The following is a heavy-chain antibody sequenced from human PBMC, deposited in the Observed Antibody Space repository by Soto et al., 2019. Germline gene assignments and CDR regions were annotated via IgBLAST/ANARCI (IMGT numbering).Heavy chain of an antibody. CDR2: ISSSSSYI. J-gene: IGHJ6*02. CDR1: GFTFSSYS. V-gene: IGHV3-21*01. CDR3: AREGYSSSWYAGV. Sequence: EVQLVESGGGLVKPGGSLRLSCAASGFTFSSYSMNWVRQAPGKWLECVSSISSSSSYIYYADSVKGRFTISRDNAKNSLYLQMNSLRAEDTAVYYCAREGYSSSWYAGVWGQGTTVTVSS. D-gene: IGHD6-13*01.